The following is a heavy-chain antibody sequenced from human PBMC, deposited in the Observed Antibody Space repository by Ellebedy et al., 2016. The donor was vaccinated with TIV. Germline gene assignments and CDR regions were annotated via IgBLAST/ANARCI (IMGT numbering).Heavy chain of an antibody. D-gene: IGHD6-6*01. CDR3: AREVGEGWIAARPRWYSYYMDV. Sequence: GESLKISXAASGFTFSSYSMNWVRQAPGKGLEWVSYISSSSSTIYYADSVKGRFTISRDNAKNSLYLQMNSLRDEDTAVYYCAREVGEGWIAARPRWYSYYMDVWGKGTTVTVSS. V-gene: IGHV3-48*02. CDR2: ISSSSSTI. J-gene: IGHJ6*03. CDR1: GFTFSSYS.